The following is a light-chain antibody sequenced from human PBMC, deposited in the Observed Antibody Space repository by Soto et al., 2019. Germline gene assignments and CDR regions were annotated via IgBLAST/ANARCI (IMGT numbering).Light chain of an antibody. Sequence: QSALTQPASVSGSPGQSITISCTGTSSDVGGYNYVSWYQQHPGKAPKLMIYDVTKRPSGVPDRFSGSKSGNTASLTISGLQAEDEADYYCCSYEGRYIYVFGSGTKLTVL. CDR2: DVT. CDR3: CSYEGRYIYV. J-gene: IGLJ1*01. V-gene: IGLV2-11*01. CDR1: SSDVGGYNY.